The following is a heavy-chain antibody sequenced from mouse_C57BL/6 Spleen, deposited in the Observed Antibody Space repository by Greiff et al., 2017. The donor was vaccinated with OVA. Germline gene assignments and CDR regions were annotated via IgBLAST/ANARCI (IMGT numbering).Heavy chain of an antibody. J-gene: IGHJ1*03. CDR3: ARRPTVVGTTYWYFDV. CDR1: GYTFTDYN. Sequence: EVMLVESGPELVKPGASVKIPCKASGYTFTDYNMDWVKQSHGKSLEWIGDINPNNGGTIYNQKFKGKATLTVDKSSSTAYMELRSLTSEDTAVYYCARRPTVVGTTYWYFDVWGTETTVTVSS. CDR2: INPNNGGT. D-gene: IGHD1-1*01. V-gene: IGHV1-18*01.